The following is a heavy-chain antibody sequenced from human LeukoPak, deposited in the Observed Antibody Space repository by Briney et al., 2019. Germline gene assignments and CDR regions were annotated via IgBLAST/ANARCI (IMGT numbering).Heavy chain of an antibody. Sequence: SETLSLTCTVSGGSISSGSYYWSWIRQPAGKGLEWIGRIYTSGSTNYNPSLKSRVTISVDTSKNQFSLKLSSVTAADTAVYYCAGGPYYYYYMDVWGKGTTVTVSS. J-gene: IGHJ6*03. CDR3: AGGPYYYYYMDV. CDR1: GGSISSGSYY. CDR2: IYTSGST. V-gene: IGHV4-61*02.